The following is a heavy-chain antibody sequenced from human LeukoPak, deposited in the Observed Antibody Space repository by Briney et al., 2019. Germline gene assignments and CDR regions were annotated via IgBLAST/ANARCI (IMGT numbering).Heavy chain of an antibody. CDR1: GGTFSSYA. CDR2: IIPILGIA. CDR3: ARYAAGRDLDF. D-gene: IGHD6-13*01. J-gene: IGHJ4*02. V-gene: IGHV1-69*04. Sequence: SVKVSRKASGGTFSSYAISWVRQATGQGLEWMGRIIPILGIANYAQKFQGRVTITADKSTSTAYMELSSLRSEDTAVYFCARYAAGRDLDFWGQGTLVTVSS.